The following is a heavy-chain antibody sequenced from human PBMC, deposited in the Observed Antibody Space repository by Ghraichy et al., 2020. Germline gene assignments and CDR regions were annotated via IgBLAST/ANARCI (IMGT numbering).Heavy chain of an antibody. CDR2: IYPGDSDT. V-gene: IGHV5-51*01. CDR1: GYSFTSQW. D-gene: IGHD2-21*02. CDR3: ARLSAYCGGDCYSGFDI. Sequence: GESLNISCKGSGYSFTSQWIGWVRQMPGKGLEWMGIIYPGDSDTRYSPSFQGQVTISADKSISTAYLQWSSLKASDTAMYYCARLSAYCGGDCYSGFDIWGQGTMVTVSS. J-gene: IGHJ3*02.